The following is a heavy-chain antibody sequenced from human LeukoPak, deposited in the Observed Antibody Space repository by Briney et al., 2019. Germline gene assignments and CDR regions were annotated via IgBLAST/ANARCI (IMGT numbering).Heavy chain of an antibody. CDR2: IKKDGSEK. CDR1: GFTFSNSW. V-gene: IGHV3-7*01. Sequence: GGSLRLSCAASGFTFSNSWMSSVRQAPGKGLEWVANIKKDGSEKYYVDSVKGRFTISRDNAKNSLYLQMNSLRVEDTAVYYCEGSAGYWGQGTLVTVSS. CDR3: EGSAGY. D-gene: IGHD6-19*01. J-gene: IGHJ4*02.